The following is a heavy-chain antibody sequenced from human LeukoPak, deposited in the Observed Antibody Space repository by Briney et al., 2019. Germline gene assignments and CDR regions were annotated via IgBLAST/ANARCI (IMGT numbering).Heavy chain of an antibody. CDR1: GGSISSYY. Sequence: PSETLSLTCTVSGGSISSYYWSWIRQPPGKGLEWIGHIYYSGSTNYNPSLKSRVTISVDTSKNQFSLKLSSVTAADTAVYYCARGGPVPYYYYYMDVWGKGTTVTVSS. V-gene: IGHV4-59*01. CDR3: ARGGPVPYYYYYMDV. CDR2: IYYSGST. J-gene: IGHJ6*03.